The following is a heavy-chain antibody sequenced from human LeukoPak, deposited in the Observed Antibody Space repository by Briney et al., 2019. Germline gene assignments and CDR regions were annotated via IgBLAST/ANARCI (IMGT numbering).Heavy chain of an antibody. CDR3: ASTNPVGYSFDS. J-gene: IGHJ4*02. Sequence: SETLSLTCAVSGGSISSGGYSWSWIRQPPGKGLEWIGYIYHSGSTYYNPSLKSRVTISVDRSRNQISLKLSSVTAADTAVYYCASTNPVGYSFDSWGPGTLVTVSS. CDR1: GGSISSGGYS. D-gene: IGHD1-14*01. CDR2: IYHSGST. V-gene: IGHV4-30-2*01.